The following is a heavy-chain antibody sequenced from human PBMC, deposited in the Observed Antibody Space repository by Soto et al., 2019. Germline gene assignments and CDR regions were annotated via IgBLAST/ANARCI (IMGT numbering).Heavy chain of an antibody. Sequence: SETLSPPCTFSGGSISSGGYYWSWIRQHPGESLEWIVSIYYSGSTYYNPSLKSRVTISVDTSKNQFSLKLSSVTAADTAVYYCARDQGYCSSTSCYDWFDPWGQGTLVTVSS. CDR3: ARDQGYCSSTSCYDWFDP. J-gene: IGHJ5*02. CDR2: IYYSGST. D-gene: IGHD2-2*01. CDR1: GGSISSGGYY. V-gene: IGHV4-31*03.